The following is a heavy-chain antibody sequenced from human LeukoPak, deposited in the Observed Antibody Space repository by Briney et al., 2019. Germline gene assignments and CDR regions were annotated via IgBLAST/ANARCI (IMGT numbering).Heavy chain of an antibody. CDR2: IYYSGST. CDR3: ARGLRPHYCSSTSCHIMNWFDP. D-gene: IGHD2-2*01. V-gene: IGHV4-59*01. Sequence: SETLSLTCTVSGGSISSYYWSWIRQPPGKGLEWIGYIYYSGSTNYNPSLKSRVTISVDTSKNQFSLKLSSVTAADTAVYYCARGLRPHYCSSTSCHIMNWFDPWGQGTLVTVSS. CDR1: GGSISSYY. J-gene: IGHJ5*02.